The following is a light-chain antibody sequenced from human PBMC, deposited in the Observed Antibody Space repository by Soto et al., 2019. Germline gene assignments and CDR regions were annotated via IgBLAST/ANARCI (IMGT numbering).Light chain of an antibody. CDR3: AAWDDSLNGLV. V-gene: IGLV1-44*01. CDR1: SSNIGRNT. CDR2: SND. Sequence: QSVLTQPPSASGIPGQRVTISCSGSSSNIGRNTVDWYQHLPGTAPKLLIYSNDQRPSGVPDRFSGSKSGTSASLAISGLQSEDEADYYCAAWDDSLNGLVFGTGTKVTVL. J-gene: IGLJ1*01.